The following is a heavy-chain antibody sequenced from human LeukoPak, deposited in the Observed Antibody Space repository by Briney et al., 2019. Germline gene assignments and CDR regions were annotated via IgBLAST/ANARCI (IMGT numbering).Heavy chain of an antibody. V-gene: IGHV3-33*01. CDR3: ARGWVPSDITMN. CDR1: GFIFSSCG. Sequence: GGSLRLSCAASGFIFSSCGMHWVRQAPGKGLEWVAVIWYDGSKKYYADSVKGRFTISRDNSENTLYLQMNSLRAEDTAVYYCARGWVPSDITMNWGQGTMVTVSS. CDR2: IWYDGSKK. D-gene: IGHD3-22*01. J-gene: IGHJ3*01.